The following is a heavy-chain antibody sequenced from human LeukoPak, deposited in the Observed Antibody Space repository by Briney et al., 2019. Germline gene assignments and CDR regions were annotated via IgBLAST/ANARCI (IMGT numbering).Heavy chain of an antibody. J-gene: IGHJ4*02. Sequence: PSETLSLTCTVSGGSISSYYWSWIRQPPGKGLEWIGYIYYSGSTNYNPSLKSRVTISVDTSKNQFSLKLSSVTASDTAVYYCARESGGSGWSLGYWGQGTLVTVSS. D-gene: IGHD6-19*01. CDR1: GGSISSYY. V-gene: IGHV4-59*01. CDR3: ARESGGSGWSLGY. CDR2: IYYSGST.